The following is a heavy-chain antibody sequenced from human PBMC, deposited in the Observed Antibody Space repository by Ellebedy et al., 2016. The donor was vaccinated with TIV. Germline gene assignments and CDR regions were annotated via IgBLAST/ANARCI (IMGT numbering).Heavy chain of an antibody. CDR3: ARRGSYGDYAVQINSWLDT. J-gene: IGHJ5*02. CDR2: IYQDGSDQ. Sequence: GGSLRLSCAASGFSFRSYWMSWVRQAPGKGLEWVANIYQDGSDQYYVDSVKGRFNISRDNVNKSLFLQMNSLRVEDTAVYYCARRGSYGDYAVQINSWLDTWGQGTLVTVSP. CDR1: GFSFRSYW. V-gene: IGHV3-7*01. D-gene: IGHD4-17*01.